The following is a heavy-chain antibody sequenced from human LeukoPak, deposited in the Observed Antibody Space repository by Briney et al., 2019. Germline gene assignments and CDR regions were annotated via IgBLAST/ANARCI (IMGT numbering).Heavy chain of an antibody. Sequence: EASVKVSCKASGYTFTSYDINWVRQATGQGLEWMGWMNPNSGNTGYAQKFQGRVTMTRDASTSTAYMELSSLTSEDTAVYFCARDDCSGGMCYYGMDAWGQGTTVTVSS. D-gene: IGHD2-15*01. CDR3: ARDDCSGGMCYYGMDA. CDR1: GYTFTSYD. V-gene: IGHV1-8*01. CDR2: MNPNSGNT. J-gene: IGHJ6*02.